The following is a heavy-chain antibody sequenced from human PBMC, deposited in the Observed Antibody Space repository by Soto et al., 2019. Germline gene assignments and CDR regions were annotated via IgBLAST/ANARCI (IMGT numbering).Heavy chain of an antibody. CDR3: SQYSYGSGGNWFDP. CDR2: ISAYNGNT. CDR1: GYTFTSYG. D-gene: IGHD5-18*01. J-gene: IGHJ5*02. V-gene: IGHV1-18*01. Sequence: SVKFSCKASGYTFTSYGISWVRQAPGQGLEWMGWISAYNGNTNYAQKLQGRVTMTTDTSTSTAYMELRSLRSDDTAVYYCSQYSYGSGGNWFDPWGQGALVTVSS.